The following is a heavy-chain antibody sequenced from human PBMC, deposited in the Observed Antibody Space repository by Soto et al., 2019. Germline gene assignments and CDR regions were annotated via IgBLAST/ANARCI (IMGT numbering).Heavy chain of an antibody. Sequence: ASVKVSCKASGYTFTSYGISWVRQAPGQGLEWMGWISAYNGNTNYAQKLQGRVTMTTDTSTSTAYMELRSLRSDDTAVYYCARVVRYCSGGSCYSFAFDIWGQGTMVTVSS. CDR1: GYTFTSYG. V-gene: IGHV1-18*01. J-gene: IGHJ3*02. D-gene: IGHD2-15*01. CDR2: ISAYNGNT. CDR3: ARVVRYCSGGSCYSFAFDI.